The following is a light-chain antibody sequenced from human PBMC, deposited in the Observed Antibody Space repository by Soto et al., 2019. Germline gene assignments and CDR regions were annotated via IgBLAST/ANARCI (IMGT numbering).Light chain of an antibody. V-gene: IGKV3D-15*01. Sequence: ETVMMQFPATLSVSPGERATLSCRASQYVSTNLAWYQQQPGQPPRLLIYDISNRATGIPARFSGSGSETEFALTITSLQSEDFAVYYCQQYDTWPLTFXGGTKADIK. CDR1: QYVSTN. J-gene: IGKJ4*01. CDR3: QQYDTWPLT. CDR2: DIS.